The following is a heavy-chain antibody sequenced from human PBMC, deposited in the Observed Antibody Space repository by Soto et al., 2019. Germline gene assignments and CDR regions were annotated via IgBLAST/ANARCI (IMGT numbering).Heavy chain of an antibody. J-gene: IGHJ4*02. CDR1: GGSFSGYY. CDR3: ARDSDYVCWSYRRPYYFDY. D-gene: IGHD3-16*02. V-gene: IGHV4-34*01. Sequence: QVQLQQWGAGLLKPSETLSLTCAVYGGSFSGYYWSWIRQPPGKGLEWIGEINHSGSTNYKPSVKSRVTISVDTYKNQFSLKLSSVTAADTAVYYCARDSDYVCWSYRRPYYFDYWGQGTLVTVSS. CDR2: INHSGST.